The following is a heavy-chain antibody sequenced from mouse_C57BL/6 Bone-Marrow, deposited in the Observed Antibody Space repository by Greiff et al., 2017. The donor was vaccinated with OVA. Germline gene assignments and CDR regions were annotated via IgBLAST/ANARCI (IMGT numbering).Heavy chain of an antibody. V-gene: IGHV1-64*01. CDR3: ANDYYIAY. CDR1: GYTFTSYW. CDR2: IHPNSGST. J-gene: IGHJ2*01. Sequence: QVQLQQPGAELVKPGASVKLSCKASGYTFTSYWMHWVKQRPGQGLEWIGMIHPNSGSTNYNEKFKSKATLTVTKTTSTAYMKHSRLTSEDTAVYYCANDYYIAYWGKGTTLTVSS.